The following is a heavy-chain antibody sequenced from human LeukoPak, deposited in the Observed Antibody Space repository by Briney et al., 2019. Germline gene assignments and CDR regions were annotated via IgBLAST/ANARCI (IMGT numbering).Heavy chain of an antibody. CDR1: GFDFNNYD. V-gene: IGHV3-48*01. D-gene: IGHD5-18*01. CDR3: ARGSSYQDD. CDR2: ISSSSSTI. Sequence: PGGSLRLSCVASGFDFNNYDLHWVRQAPGKGLEWVSYISSSSSTIYYADSVKGRFTISRDNAKNSLYLQMNSLRAEDTAVYYCARGSSYQDDWGQGTLVTVSS. J-gene: IGHJ4*02.